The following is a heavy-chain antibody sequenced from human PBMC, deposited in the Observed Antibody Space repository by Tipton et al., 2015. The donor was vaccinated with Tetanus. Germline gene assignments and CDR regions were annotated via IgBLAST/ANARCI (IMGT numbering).Heavy chain of an antibody. D-gene: IGHD3-9*01. Sequence: SLRLSCATSGLFFKNAWVNWVRQAPGKGLEWVGRIKNKADGGTTEYSARVKDRFSISRDHSKDTLFLQMNRRKTGDTAVYYCPTSGKVGPGYRVDYWGRGTLVVVSS. CDR3: PTSGKVGPGYRVDY. V-gene: IGHV3-15*07. J-gene: IGHJ4*02. CDR1: GLFFKNAW. CDR2: IKNKADGGTT.